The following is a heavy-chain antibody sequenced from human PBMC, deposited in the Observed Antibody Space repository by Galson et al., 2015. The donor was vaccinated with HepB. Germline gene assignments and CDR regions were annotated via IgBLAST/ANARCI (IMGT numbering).Heavy chain of an antibody. V-gene: IGHV3-23*01. Sequence: SLRLSCAASGFTFSSYAMSWVRQAPGQGLEWVSTISRSGGNSYYADSVKGRFTISRDNSKNTLYLQMNSLRADDTAFYYCAKDVAAGPTVRGFDYWGQGTLVTVSS. CDR1: GFTFSSYA. J-gene: IGHJ4*02. CDR3: AKDVAAGPTVRGFDY. D-gene: IGHD4-17*01. CDR2: ISRSGGNS.